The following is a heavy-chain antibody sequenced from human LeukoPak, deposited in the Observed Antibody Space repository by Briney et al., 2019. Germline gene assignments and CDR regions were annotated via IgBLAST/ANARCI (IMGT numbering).Heavy chain of an antibody. D-gene: IGHD2-15*01. V-gene: IGHV3-7*03. CDR1: GFTFFRSW. J-gene: IGHJ4*02. Sequence: PGGSLRLSCAASGFTFFRSWMSWVRQAPGKGLEWVANINQDGSEKYYVDSVKGRFTISRDNAKNSLYLQMNSLRADDTAVYYYARDEDHAAAYWGQGTLVTVSS. CDR3: ARDEDHAAAY. CDR2: INQDGSEK.